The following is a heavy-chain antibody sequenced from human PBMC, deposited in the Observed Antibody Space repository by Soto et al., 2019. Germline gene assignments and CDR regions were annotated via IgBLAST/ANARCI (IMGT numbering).Heavy chain of an antibody. CDR2: IERDDDDK. J-gene: IGHJ6*02. Sequence: SCPTLVNPTETLTLTCTFSGFSLTSPGVCVSWIRQSPGKALEWLALIERDDDDKYYSTSLKTRLTISKDTRKNQVVLTMANMEPADTATYYCARSIRGPRRFNGMDVWGQGTTVTVSS. CDR1: GFSLTSPGVC. CDR3: ARSIRGPRRFNGMDV. D-gene: IGHD1-20*01. V-gene: IGHV2-70*13.